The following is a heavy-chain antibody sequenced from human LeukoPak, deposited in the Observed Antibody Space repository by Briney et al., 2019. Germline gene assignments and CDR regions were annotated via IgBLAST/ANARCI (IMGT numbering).Heavy chain of an antibody. CDR3: ARDSGFSSYSY. CDR2: ISNNGGYT. CDR1: GFTFSSSA. V-gene: IGHV3-23*01. Sequence: GGSLRLSCAASGFTFSSSAMSWVRQAPGKGLEWVSAISNNGGYTYYADSVQGRFTISRDNSKSTLCLQMDSLRAEDTAIYYCARDSGFSSYSYWGQGTLVTVSS. D-gene: IGHD2-15*01. J-gene: IGHJ4*02.